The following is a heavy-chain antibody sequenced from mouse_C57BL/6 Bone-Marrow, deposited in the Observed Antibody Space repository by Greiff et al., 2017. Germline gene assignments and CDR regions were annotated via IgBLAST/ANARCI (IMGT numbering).Heavy chain of an antibody. Sequence: VQVVESGPGLVAPSQSLSITCTVSGFSLTSYGVDWVRQSPGKGLEWLGVIWGVGSTNYNSALKSRLSISKDNTKSQVFLKMNSLQTDDTAMYYCAGYDYDGGFAYWGQGTLVTVSA. CDR3: AGYDYDGGFAY. CDR2: IWGVGST. CDR1: GFSLTSYG. D-gene: IGHD2-4*01. V-gene: IGHV2-6*01. J-gene: IGHJ3*01.